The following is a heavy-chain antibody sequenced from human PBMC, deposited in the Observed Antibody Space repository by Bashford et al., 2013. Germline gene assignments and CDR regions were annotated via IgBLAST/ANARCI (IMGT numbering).Heavy chain of an antibody. CDR1: GFTFSSYA. CDR2: ISGSAVST. V-gene: IGHV3-23*01. CDR3: AKALRCSGGSCCFDY. J-gene: IGHJ4*02. Sequence: GSLRLSCAASGFTFSSYAMSWVRQAPGKGLEWVSAISGSAVSTYYADSVKGRFTISRDNSKNTMYLQMNSLRAEDSAVYYCAKALRCSGGSCCFDYWGQGTLVTVSS. D-gene: IGHD2-15*01.